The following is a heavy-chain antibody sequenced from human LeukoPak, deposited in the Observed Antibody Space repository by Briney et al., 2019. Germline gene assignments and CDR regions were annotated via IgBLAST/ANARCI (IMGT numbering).Heavy chain of an antibody. Sequence: ASVKVSCKASGYTFTGYYIHWVRQTPGQGLEWMGWIHPNSGDTNYAQKFQGRVTMTRDTSISTAYMELIRLRSDDTAVYYCTREDYWGQGTLVTVSS. CDR3: TREDY. CDR2: IHPNSGDT. CDR1: GYTFTGYY. V-gene: IGHV1-2*02. J-gene: IGHJ4*02.